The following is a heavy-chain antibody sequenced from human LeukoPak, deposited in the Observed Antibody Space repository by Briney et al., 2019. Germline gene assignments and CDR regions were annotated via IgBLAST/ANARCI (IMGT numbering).Heavy chain of an antibody. CDR2: INAYNGNT. J-gene: IGHJ4*02. CDR1: AYTFTSYG. D-gene: IGHD5-18*01. CDR3: ARGPIMQLWETTQFDY. Sequence: GASVKVSCKASAYTFTSYGITWVRQAPGQGLEWMGWINAYNGNTNYAQNLHGRVTMTTDTSTSTAYMELRSLRSEDMAVYYCARGPIMQLWETTQFDYWGQGTLVTVSS. V-gene: IGHV1-18*03.